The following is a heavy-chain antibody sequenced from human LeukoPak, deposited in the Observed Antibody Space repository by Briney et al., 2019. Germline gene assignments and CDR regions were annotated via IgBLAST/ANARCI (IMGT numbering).Heavy chain of an antibody. CDR1: GFTVSSNY. D-gene: IGHD3/OR15-3a*01. CDR3: ARGSDFWYYYGMDV. Sequence: GGSLRLSCAASGFTVSSNYMSWVRQARGKGLEWVSVIYSGGSTYYADSVKGRFTISRDNSKNTLYLQMNSLRAEDTAVYYCARGSDFWYYYGMDVWGQGTTVTVSS. V-gene: IGHV3-53*01. CDR2: IYSGGST. J-gene: IGHJ6*02.